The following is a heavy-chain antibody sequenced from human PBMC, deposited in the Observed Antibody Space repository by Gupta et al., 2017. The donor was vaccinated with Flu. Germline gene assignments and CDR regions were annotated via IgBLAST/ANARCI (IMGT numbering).Heavy chain of an antibody. CDR3: ASTTSTHTDY. Sequence: SNYAMHWVRQAPGKGLEWVAVISYDGSGKHYADSVKGRFTISRDNSKNTLYLQLNSLRAEDTAVYYCASTTSTHTDYWGQGTLVTVSS. J-gene: IGHJ4*02. V-gene: IGHV3-30-3*01. CDR2: ISYDGSGK. D-gene: IGHD2-2*01. CDR1: SNYA.